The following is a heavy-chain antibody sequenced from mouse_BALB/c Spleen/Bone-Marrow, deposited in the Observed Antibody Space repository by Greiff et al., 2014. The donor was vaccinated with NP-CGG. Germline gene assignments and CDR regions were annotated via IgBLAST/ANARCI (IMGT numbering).Heavy chain of an antibody. V-gene: IGHV7-3*02. CDR2: IRNKANGYTT. J-gene: IGHJ1*01. CDR3: ARDKSYGSYWYFDV. D-gene: IGHD2-1*01. Sequence: EVQLVESGGGLVQPGGSLRLSCATSGFTFTDYYMSWVRQPPGKAFEWLGFIRNKANGYTTEYSASVKGRFTISRDNSQSILYLQMNTLRAEDSATYYCARDKSYGSYWYFDVWGAGTTVTVSS. CDR1: GFTFTDYY.